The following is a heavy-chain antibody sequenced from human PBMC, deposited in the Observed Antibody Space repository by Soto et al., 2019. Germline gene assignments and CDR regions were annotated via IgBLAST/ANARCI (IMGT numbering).Heavy chain of an antibody. J-gene: IGHJ4*02. CDR3: ARRHSSSWYGLDY. CDR1: GYSISSGYY. Sequence: PSETLSLTCAVSGYSISSGYYWGWIRQPPGKGLEWIGSIYHSGSTYYNPSLKSRVSISVDTSKNQFSLRLSSVTAADTAMYYCARRHSSSWYGLDYWGQGTLVTVSS. V-gene: IGHV4-38-2*01. CDR2: IYHSGST. D-gene: IGHD6-13*01.